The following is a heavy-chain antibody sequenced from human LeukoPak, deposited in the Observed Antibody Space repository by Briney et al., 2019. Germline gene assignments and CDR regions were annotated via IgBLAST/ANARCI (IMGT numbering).Heavy chain of an antibody. CDR1: GFTLNTYA. D-gene: IGHD1-1*01. V-gene: IGHV3-30*04. CDR2: ISYDGSQK. Sequence: GGSLRLSCAVSGFTLNTYAMHWVRQAPGKGLEWVAIISYDGSQKYYADSLKGRFTISRDNSRNTLYLQMNSLRDDDTGMYYCARDSDEWYNSPGDYWGQGTLVTVSS. J-gene: IGHJ4*02. CDR3: ARDSDEWYNSPGDY.